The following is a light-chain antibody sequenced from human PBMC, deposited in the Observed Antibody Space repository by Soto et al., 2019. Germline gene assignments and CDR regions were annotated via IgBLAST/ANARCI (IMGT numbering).Light chain of an antibody. CDR2: RNN. V-gene: IGLV1-47*01. CDR1: SSNIGSNY. J-gene: IGLJ2*01. CDR3: AAWDDSLSGRV. Sequence: QSVLTQQPSASGNPGQRVTISCSGSSSNIGSNYVYWYQQLPGTAPKLLIYRNNQRPSGVPDRFSGSKSGTSASLAISGLRSEDEADYYCAAWDDSLSGRVFGGGTKVTVL.